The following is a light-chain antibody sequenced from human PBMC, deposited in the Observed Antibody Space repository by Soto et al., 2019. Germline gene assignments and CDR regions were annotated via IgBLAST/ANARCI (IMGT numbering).Light chain of an antibody. J-gene: IGLJ2*01. Sequence: QSALTQPASVSGSPGQSITISCTGTSSDVGGYNYVSWYQQHPGKAPKLMIYEVSNRLSGVSNRFSGSKSGNTASLTISGLQAEDEADYYCSSYTSSSTPLFGGGTKVTVL. V-gene: IGLV2-14*01. CDR1: SSDVGGYNY. CDR2: EVS. CDR3: SSYTSSSTPL.